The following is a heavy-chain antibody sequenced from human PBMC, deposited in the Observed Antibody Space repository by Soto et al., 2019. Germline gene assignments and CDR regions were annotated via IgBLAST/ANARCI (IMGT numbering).Heavy chain of an antibody. CDR2: IYYSGST. V-gene: IGHV4-59*01. CDR1: GGSISSYY. D-gene: IGHD5-18*01. J-gene: IGHJ4*02. Sequence: PSETLSLTCTVSGGSISSYYWSWIRQPPGKGLEWIGYIYYSGSTNYNPSLKSRVTISVDTSKNQFSLKLSSVTAADTAVYYCARDMAGYSYGYLDYWGQGTLVTVSS. CDR3: ARDMAGYSYGYLDY.